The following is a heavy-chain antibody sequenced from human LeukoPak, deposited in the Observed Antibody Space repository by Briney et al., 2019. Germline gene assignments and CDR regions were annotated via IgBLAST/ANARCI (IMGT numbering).Heavy chain of an antibody. CDR2: IYYSGST. CDR3: ARVPDFDY. Sequence: KSSETLSLTCTVSGGSISSSSYYWGWIRQPPGKGLEWIGSIYYSGSTYYNPSLKSRVTISVDTSKNQFSLKLSSVTAADTAVYYCARVPDFDYWGQGTLVTVSS. J-gene: IGHJ4*02. CDR1: GGSISSSSYY. V-gene: IGHV4-39*07.